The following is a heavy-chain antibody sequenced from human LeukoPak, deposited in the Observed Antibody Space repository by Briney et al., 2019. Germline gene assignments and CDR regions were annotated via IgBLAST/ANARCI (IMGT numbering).Heavy chain of an antibody. CDR2: INSDGSST. Sequence: GGSLRLSCAASGFTFSSYWMHWVRQAPGKGLVWVSRINSDGSSTSYADSVKGRFTISRDNAKNTLYLQMNSLRAEDTAVYYCARSGYSGYDSDYYYYMDVWGKGTTVTIS. J-gene: IGHJ6*03. CDR1: GFTFSSYW. D-gene: IGHD5-12*01. V-gene: IGHV3-74*01. CDR3: ARSGYSGYDSDYYYYMDV.